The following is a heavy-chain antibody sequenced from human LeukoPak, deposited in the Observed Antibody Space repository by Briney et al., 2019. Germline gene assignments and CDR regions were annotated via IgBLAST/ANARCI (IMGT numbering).Heavy chain of an antibody. D-gene: IGHD2-15*01. CDR1: GYTFTSYD. CDR2: MNPNSGNT. V-gene: IGHV1-8*01. Sequence: ASVKVSCKASGYTFTSYDINWVRQATGQGLEWMGWMNPNSGNTGYAQKFQGRVTITADESTSTAYMELSSLRSEDTAVYYCATVLKDAFDIWGQGTMVTVPS. CDR3: ATVLKDAFDI. J-gene: IGHJ3*02.